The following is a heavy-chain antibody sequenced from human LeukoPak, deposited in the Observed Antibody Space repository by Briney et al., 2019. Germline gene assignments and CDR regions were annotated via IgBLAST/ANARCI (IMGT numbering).Heavy chain of an antibody. CDR3: ARAGYCTNGVCYLWGYYYYMDV. V-gene: IGHV1-18*01. J-gene: IGHJ6*03. CDR1: GYTFTSYG. CDR2: ISAYNGNT. D-gene: IGHD2-8*01. Sequence: ASVKVSCKASGYTFTSYGISWVRQAPGQGLEWMGWISAYNGNTNYAQKLQGRVTMTTDTSTSTAYMELRSLRSDDTAVYYCARAGYCTNGVCYLWGYYYYMDVWGKGTTVTVSS.